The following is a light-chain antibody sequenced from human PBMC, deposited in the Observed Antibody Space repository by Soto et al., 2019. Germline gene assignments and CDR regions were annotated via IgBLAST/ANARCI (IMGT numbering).Light chain of an antibody. CDR1: QSLLHSNGYNY. Sequence: DIVMTQSPLSLPVTPGEPASISCRSSQSLLHSNGYNYLDWYLQKPGQSPQLLIYLGSNRASGVPDRFCGSGSGTDSTLKISRVEAEDVGVYYCMQALQTPFTFGPGTKVDIK. J-gene: IGKJ3*01. CDR3: MQALQTPFT. V-gene: IGKV2-28*01. CDR2: LGS.